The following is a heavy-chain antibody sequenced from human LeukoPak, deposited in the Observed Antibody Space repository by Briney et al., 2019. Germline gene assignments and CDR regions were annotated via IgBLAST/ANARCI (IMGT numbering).Heavy chain of an antibody. CDR2: ISSSSYI. Sequence: GGSLRLSCAASGFTFSSYSMNWVRQAPGKGLEWVSSISSSSYIYYADSVKGRFTISRDNAKNSLYLQMNSLRAEDTAVYYCARLSLAAAGTTDYWGQGTLVTVSS. CDR3: ARLSLAAAGTTDY. V-gene: IGHV3-21*01. D-gene: IGHD6-13*01. J-gene: IGHJ4*02. CDR1: GFTFSSYS.